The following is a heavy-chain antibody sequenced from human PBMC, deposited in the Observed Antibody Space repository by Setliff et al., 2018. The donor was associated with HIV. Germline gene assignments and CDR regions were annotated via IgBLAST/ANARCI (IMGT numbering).Heavy chain of an antibody. CDR2: INPNSGGS. D-gene: IGHD3-10*01. CDR3: ARSITMVRGVIAYYYYMDV. CDR1: GFTFTGFF. J-gene: IGHJ6*03. Sequence: ASVKVSCKASGFTFTGFFIHWVRQAPGQGLEWLGWINPNSGGSSYAQRFQGRVTMTRDTSISTAYMELSRLRSDDTAVYYCARSITMVRGVIAYYYYMDVWGKGTTVTVSS. V-gene: IGHV1-2*02.